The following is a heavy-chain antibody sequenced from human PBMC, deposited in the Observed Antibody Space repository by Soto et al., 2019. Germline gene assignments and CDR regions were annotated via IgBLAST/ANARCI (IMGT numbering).Heavy chain of an antibody. CDR3: ARAGGRYSSSSDRVGGMDV. CDR2: IYYSGST. D-gene: IGHD6-6*01. V-gene: IGHV4-59*01. CDR1: GGSISSYY. J-gene: IGHJ6*02. Sequence: PSETLSLTCTVSGGSISSYYWSWIRQPPGKGLEWIGYIYYSGSTNYNPSLKSRVTISVDTSKNQFSLKLSPVTAADTAVYYCARAGGRYSSSSDRVGGMDVWGQGTTVTVSS.